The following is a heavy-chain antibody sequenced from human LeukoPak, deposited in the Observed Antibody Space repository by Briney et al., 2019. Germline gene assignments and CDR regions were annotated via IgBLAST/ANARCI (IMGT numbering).Heavy chain of an antibody. CDR1: GFTFSSYS. Sequence: ETGGSLRLSCAASGFTFSSYSMNWVRQAPGKGLEWVSSISRSSSYIYYADSVKGRFTISRDNAKNSLYLQMNSLRAEDTAVYYCARVRTWYSREYFDLWGRGTLVTVSS. D-gene: IGHD1-1*01. J-gene: IGHJ2*01. CDR3: ARVRTWYSREYFDL. V-gene: IGHV3-21*01. CDR2: ISRSSSYI.